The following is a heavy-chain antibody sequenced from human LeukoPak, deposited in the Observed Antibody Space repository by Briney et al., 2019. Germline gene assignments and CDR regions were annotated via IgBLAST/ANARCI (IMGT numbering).Heavy chain of an antibody. J-gene: IGHJ4*02. CDR1: GFTFSSYA. Sequence: PGGSLRLSCAASGFTFSSYAMHWVRQAPGKGLEWVAVISYDGSNKYYADSVKGRFTISRDNSKNTLYLQMNSLRAEDTAVYYCARLGGSSHRDYWGQGTLVTVSS. V-gene: IGHV3-30-3*01. CDR2: ISYDGSNK. CDR3: ARLGGSSHRDY. D-gene: IGHD6-13*01.